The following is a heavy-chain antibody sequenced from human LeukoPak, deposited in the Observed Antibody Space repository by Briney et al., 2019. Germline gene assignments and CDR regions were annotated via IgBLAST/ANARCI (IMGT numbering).Heavy chain of an antibody. CDR3: AKDSGRSIPVMRVQGSDY. V-gene: IGHV3-30*18. CDR2: ISYDGSNK. D-gene: IGHD3-10*01. CDR1: GFTFSSYG. Sequence: GGSLRLSCAASGFTFSSYGMHWVRQAPGKGLEWVAVISYDGSNKYYADSVKGRFTISRDNSKNTLYLQMNSLRAEDTAMYCCAKDSGRSIPVMRVQGSDYWGQGTLVTVSS. J-gene: IGHJ4*02.